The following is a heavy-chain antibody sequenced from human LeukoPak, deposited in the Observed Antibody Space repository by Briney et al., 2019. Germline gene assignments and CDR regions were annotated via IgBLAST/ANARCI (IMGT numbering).Heavy chain of an antibody. J-gene: IGHJ4*02. D-gene: IGHD3-9*01. CDR2: ISYDGSNK. CDR1: GFTFSSYG. CDR3: AKPYYDILTGYHDYYFDY. Sequence: PGRSLRLSCAASGFTFSSYGMHWVRQAPGKGLEWVAVISYDGSNKYYADSAKGRFTISRDNSKNTLYLQMNSLRAEDTAVYYCAKPYYDILTGYHDYYFDYWGQGTLVTVSS. V-gene: IGHV3-30*18.